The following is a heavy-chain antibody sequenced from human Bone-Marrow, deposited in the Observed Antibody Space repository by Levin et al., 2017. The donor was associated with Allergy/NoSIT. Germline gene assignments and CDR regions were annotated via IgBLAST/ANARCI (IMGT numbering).Heavy chain of an antibody. CDR2: INSDGSNK. Sequence: GESLKISCAASGFTFSSYWMHWVRQAPGKGLVWVSRINSDGSNKNYADSVKGRFTISRDNAKNTLYLQMNSLRAEDTAVYYCARALIVGATSGGDYWDQGILVTVSS. CDR3: ARALIVGATSGGDY. CDR1: GFTFSSYW. J-gene: IGHJ4*02. D-gene: IGHD1-26*01. V-gene: IGHV3-74*01.